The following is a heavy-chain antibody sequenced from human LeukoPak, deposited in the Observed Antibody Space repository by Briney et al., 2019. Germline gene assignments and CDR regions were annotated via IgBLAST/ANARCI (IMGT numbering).Heavy chain of an antibody. CDR2: ISGSGGSS. J-gene: IGHJ4*02. CDR1: GFTFSSYA. CDR3: GVYSSSWHDY. V-gene: IGHV3-23*01. D-gene: IGHD6-13*01. Sequence: GGSLRLSCAASGFTFSSYAMSWVRQAPGKGLEWVSVISGSGGSSNYADSVKGRFTISRDNSKNTLYLQMNSLRAEDTAVYYCGVYSSSWHDYWGQGTLVTVSS.